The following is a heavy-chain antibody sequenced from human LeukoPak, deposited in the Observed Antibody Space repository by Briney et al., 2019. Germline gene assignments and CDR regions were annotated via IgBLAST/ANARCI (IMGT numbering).Heavy chain of an antibody. CDR2: INPNSGGT. CDR3: ARDSRDSSGWYFGFDY. D-gene: IGHD6-19*01. Sequence: GASVKVSCKAFGYTFTGYYMHWVRQAPGQGLEWMGWINPNSGGTNYAQKFQGRVTMTRDTSISTAYMELSRLRSDDTAVYYCARDSRDSSGWYFGFDYWGQGTLVTVSS. V-gene: IGHV1-2*02. J-gene: IGHJ4*02. CDR1: GYTFTGYY.